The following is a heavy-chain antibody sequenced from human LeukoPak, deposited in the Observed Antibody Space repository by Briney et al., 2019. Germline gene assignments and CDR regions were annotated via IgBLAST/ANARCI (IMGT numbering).Heavy chain of an antibody. Sequence: ASVKVSCKASGYIFTNYAIHWVRQAPGQRLEWMGWINAGNGKANYSQKFRGRVTLTRNTSASTAYMELSSLRSADTAVYYCARGYYDLLTGHVVTYYFDYWGQGTLVTVSS. V-gene: IGHV1-3*01. CDR2: INAGNGKA. J-gene: IGHJ4*02. D-gene: IGHD3-9*01. CDR3: ARGYYDLLTGHVVTYYFDY. CDR1: GYIFTNYA.